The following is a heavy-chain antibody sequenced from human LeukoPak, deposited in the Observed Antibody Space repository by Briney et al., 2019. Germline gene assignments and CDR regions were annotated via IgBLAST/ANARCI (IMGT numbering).Heavy chain of an antibody. J-gene: IGHJ5*02. CDR3: ARARGDYDFWSGYYLNWFDP. D-gene: IGHD3-3*01. CDR1: GFTFSSYS. CDR2: ISSSSTI. V-gene: IGHV3-48*02. Sequence: GGSLRLSCAASGFTFSSYSMNWVRQAPGKGLVWVSYISSSSTIYYADSVKGRFTISRDNAKNSLYLQMNSLRDEDTAVYYCARARGDYDFWSGYYLNWFDPWGQGTLVTVSS.